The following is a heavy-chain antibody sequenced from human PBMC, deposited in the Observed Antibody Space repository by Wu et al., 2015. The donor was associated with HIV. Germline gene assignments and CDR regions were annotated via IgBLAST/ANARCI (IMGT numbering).Heavy chain of an antibody. CDR2: MNPNNGNT. D-gene: IGHD3-10*01. J-gene: IGHJ6*02. Sequence: QVQLVQSGTEVKKPGASVKVSCKASGYTFTTYDINWVRQATGQGLEYMGWMNPNNGNTASAQRFQGRITMTRTTSISTAYLELSSLRSEDTAVYYCARRGSWGDRFKMVRGGVDVWGQGTTVTVSS. CDR1: GYTFTTYD. V-gene: IGHV1-8*02. CDR3: ARRGSWGDRFKMVRGGVDV.